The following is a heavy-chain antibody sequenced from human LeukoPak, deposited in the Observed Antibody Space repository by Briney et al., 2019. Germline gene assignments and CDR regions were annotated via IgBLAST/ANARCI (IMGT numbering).Heavy chain of an antibody. Sequence: ASVKVSCQTSGYNFKTHAVSWVRQVPGQGLEWMGWISGYNGDTAFAQKFQDRVTMTKDTSTTTAYMELRSLTSDDTAVYYCARFWVFGADTSPPYHQGMDLWGRGTTVTVSS. CDR3: ARFWVFGADTSPPYHQGMDL. J-gene: IGHJ6*02. CDR2: ISGYNGDT. CDR1: GYNFKTHA. V-gene: IGHV1-18*01. D-gene: IGHD3-3*01.